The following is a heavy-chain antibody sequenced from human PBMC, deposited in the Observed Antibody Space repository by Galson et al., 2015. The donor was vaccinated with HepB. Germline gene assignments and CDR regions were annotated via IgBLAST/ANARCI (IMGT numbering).Heavy chain of an antibody. CDR2: IIPIFGTA. CDR3: ARVGLGAGIAVAGYFDY. V-gene: IGHV1-69*13. CDR1: GGTFSSYA. J-gene: IGHJ4*02. Sequence: SVKVSCKASGGTFSSYAISWVRQAPGQGLEWMGGIIPIFGTANYAQKFQGRVTITADESTSTAYMELSSLRSEDTAVYYCARVGLGAGIAVAGYFDYWGQGTLVTVSS. D-gene: IGHD6-19*01.